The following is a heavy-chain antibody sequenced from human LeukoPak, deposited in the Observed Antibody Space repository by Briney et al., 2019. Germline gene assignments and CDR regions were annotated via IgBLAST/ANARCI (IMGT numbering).Heavy chain of an antibody. J-gene: IGHJ4*02. CDR1: GFTFSSYS. Sequence: GGSLRLSCAASGFTFSSYSMNWVRQAPGKGLEWVSSISSSSSYIYYADSVKGRFTISRDNAKNSLYLQMNSLRAEDTAVYYCARDRGYCSSTSCYGEYCFDYWGQGTLVTVSS. V-gene: IGHV3-21*01. CDR2: ISSSSSYI. D-gene: IGHD2-2*01. CDR3: ARDRGYCSSTSCYGEYCFDY.